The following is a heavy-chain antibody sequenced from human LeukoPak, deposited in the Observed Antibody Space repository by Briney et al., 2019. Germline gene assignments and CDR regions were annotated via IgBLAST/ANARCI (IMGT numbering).Heavy chain of an antibody. V-gene: IGHV4-59*01. D-gene: IGHD2-21*02. CDR3: ASSGRYCGGDCLEWFDP. CDR2: IYYSGST. J-gene: IGHJ5*02. CDR1: GGSISSYY. Sequence: KPSETLSLTCIVSGGSISSYYWSWIRQPPGKGLEWIGYIYYSGSTNYNPSLKSRVTISVDTSKNQFSLKLSSVTAADTAVYYCASSGRYCGGDCLEWFDPWGQGTLVTVSS.